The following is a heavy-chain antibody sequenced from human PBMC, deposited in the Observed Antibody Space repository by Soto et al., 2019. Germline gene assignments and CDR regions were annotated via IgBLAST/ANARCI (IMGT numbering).Heavy chain of an antibody. V-gene: IGHV1-69*02. D-gene: IGHD2-15*01. CDR2: IIPIQNKA. Sequence: QVQLVQSGAELKKPGPWVKVSWEAFGGPSLVFSLTWGRKAPGQGLEWMGRIIPIQNKANYALKFQDRVTITADRSTRTAYMELRSPRPEDTAVYYCAKSLLFVDHAYMDVWGKGTTVTVSS. CDR1: GGPSLVFS. J-gene: IGHJ6*03. CDR3: AKSLLFVDHAYMDV.